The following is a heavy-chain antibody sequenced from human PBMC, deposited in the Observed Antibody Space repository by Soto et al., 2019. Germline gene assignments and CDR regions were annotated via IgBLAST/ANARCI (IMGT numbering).Heavy chain of an antibody. J-gene: IGHJ3*02. D-gene: IGHD3-3*02. CDR2: ISSSSSTI. Sequence: GGSLRLSCAASGFTFSSYSMNWVRQAPGKGLEWVSYISSSSSTIYYADSVKGRFTISRDNAKNSLYLHMNSLRDEDTAVYYCARDFSRDDAFDIWGQGTMVTVSS. V-gene: IGHV3-48*02. CDR1: GFTFSSYS. CDR3: ARDFSRDDAFDI.